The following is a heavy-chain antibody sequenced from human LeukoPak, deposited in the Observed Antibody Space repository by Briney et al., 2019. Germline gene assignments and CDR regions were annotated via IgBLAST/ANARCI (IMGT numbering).Heavy chain of an antibody. D-gene: IGHD2-15*01. Sequence: GGSLRLSCAASGFTFSSYSMNWVRQAPGKGLEWVSSISSSSSYIYYADSVKGRFTISRDNSKNTLYLQMNSLRAEDTAVYYCAKVFPQGYCSGGSCPLDYWGQGTLVTVSS. CDR1: GFTFSSYS. J-gene: IGHJ4*02. CDR3: AKVFPQGYCSGGSCPLDY. CDR2: ISSSSSYI. V-gene: IGHV3-21*01.